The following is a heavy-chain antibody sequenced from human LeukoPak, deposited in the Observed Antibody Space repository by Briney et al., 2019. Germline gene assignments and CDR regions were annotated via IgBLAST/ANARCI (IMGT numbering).Heavy chain of an antibody. V-gene: IGHV4-34*01. CDR1: GGSFSGYY. J-gene: IGHJ5*02. D-gene: IGHD3-10*01. CDR2: INHSGST. CDR3: ARGSYYYGSGSYYNQGAPLNWFDP. Sequence: NPSETLSLTCAVYGGSFSGYYWSWIRQPPGKGLEWIGEINHSGSTNYNPSLKSRVTISVDTSKNQFSLKLSSVIAADTAVYYCARGSYYYGSGSYYNQGAPLNWFDPWGQGTLVTVSS.